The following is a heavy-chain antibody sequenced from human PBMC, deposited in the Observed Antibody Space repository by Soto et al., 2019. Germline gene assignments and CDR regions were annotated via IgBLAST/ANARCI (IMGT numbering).Heavy chain of an antibody. V-gene: IGHV4-34*01. CDR2: INHSGST. J-gene: IGHJ6*03. CDR3: ARRVTIVIYMEV. D-gene: IGHD5-18*01. Sequence: SETLSLTCAVYGGSFSGYYWSWILQPPWKGLEWIGEINHSGSTNYNPSLKSRVTISADTSRNQFSLKLSSVTAADPAVYYCARRVTIVIYMEVRGKGPPVTVP. CDR1: GGSFSGYY.